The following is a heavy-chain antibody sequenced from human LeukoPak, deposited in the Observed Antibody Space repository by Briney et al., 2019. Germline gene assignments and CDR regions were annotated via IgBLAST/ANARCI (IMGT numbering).Heavy chain of an antibody. V-gene: IGHV3-48*01. CDR2: ISSSSSTI. CDR1: VFTFSSYS. D-gene: IGHD6-13*01. Sequence: GGSLRLSCAASVFTFSSYSMNWVRHAPWKGLEWVSYISSSSSTIYYADSVKGRFTISRDNAKNSLYLQMNSLRAEDTAVYYCARDESSWFDYWGQGTLVTVSS. CDR3: ARDESSWFDY. J-gene: IGHJ4*02.